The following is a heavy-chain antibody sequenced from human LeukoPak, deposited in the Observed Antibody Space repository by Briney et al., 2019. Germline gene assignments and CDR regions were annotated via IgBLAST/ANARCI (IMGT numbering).Heavy chain of an antibody. V-gene: IGHV1-69*04. D-gene: IGHD1-20*01. CDR3: ASGKIITGTDDY. Sequence: ASVKVSCKSAVGTCSSYAISWVRQAPGQGLAWMARIIPILGLANYAQTFQGRVTIPADKSTSTAYMELSSLRSEDTAVYYCASGKIITGTDDYWGQGTLVTVSS. CDR2: IIPILGLA. CDR1: VGTCSSYA. J-gene: IGHJ4*02.